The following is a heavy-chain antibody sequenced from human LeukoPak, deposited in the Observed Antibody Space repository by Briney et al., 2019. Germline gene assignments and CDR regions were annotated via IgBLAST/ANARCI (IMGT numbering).Heavy chain of an antibody. CDR1: GFTFSSYW. CDR3: ARIGYSSSSFDY. CDR2: MKQDGSVK. D-gene: IGHD6-6*01. Sequence: PGGSLRLSCAASGFTFSSYWMNWARQAPGKGLEWVANMKQDGSVKYYVDSMKGRFTISRDNAKNSLYLQMSGLRAEDTAVYFCARIGYSSSSFDYWGQGVLVAVYS. J-gene: IGHJ4*02. V-gene: IGHV3-7*03.